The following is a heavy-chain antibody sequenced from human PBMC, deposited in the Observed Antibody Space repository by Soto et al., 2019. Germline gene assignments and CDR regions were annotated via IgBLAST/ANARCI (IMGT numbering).Heavy chain of an antibody. D-gene: IGHD6-6*01. V-gene: IGHV2-5*02. CDR3: AQRHGSSNFDY. Sequence: QITLKESGPTLVKPTQTLTLTCTFSGFSLSTSAVGVGWIRQPPGKALEWLALIYWDDDKRYSPSLKSRLTITRDTSKNQVVLTITNMDPVDTATYYCAQRHGSSNFDYWGQGTLVTVSS. J-gene: IGHJ4*02. CDR1: GFSLSTSAVG. CDR2: IYWDDDK.